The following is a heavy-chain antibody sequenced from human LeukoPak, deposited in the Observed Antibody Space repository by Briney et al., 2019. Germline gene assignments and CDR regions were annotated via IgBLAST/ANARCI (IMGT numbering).Heavy chain of an antibody. CDR1: GFTFSSYE. CDR3: ARDQVVGARTGAFDY. J-gene: IGHJ4*02. D-gene: IGHD1-26*01. Sequence: GGSLRLSCAASGFTFSSYEMNWVRQAPGKGLEWVSYISSSGSTIYYADSVKGRFTISRDNAKNSLYLQMNSLRAEDTAVYYCARDQVVGARTGAFDYWGQGILVTVSS. CDR2: ISSSGSTI. V-gene: IGHV3-48*03.